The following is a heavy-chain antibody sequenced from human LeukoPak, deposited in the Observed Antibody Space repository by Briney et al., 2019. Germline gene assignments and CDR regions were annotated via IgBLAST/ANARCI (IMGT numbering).Heavy chain of an antibody. CDR2: INPHNGGA. V-gene: IGHV1-2*02. CDR3: ARGGAGSAYYGWDFFRFDY. J-gene: IGHJ4*02. CDR1: EDSFTGYY. D-gene: IGHD4-17*01. Sequence: ASVKVSCKVSEDSFTGYYIHWVRQAPGQGPEWMGWINPHNGGAKYADRLQGRVTMTRDTSIGTAYMELSRLRSDDTAVYYCARGGAGSAYYGWDFFRFDYWGQGTLVTVSS.